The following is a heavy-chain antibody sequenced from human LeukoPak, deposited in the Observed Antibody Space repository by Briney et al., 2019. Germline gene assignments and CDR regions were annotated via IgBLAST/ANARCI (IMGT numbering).Heavy chain of an antibody. Sequence: ASVKVSCKASGYTFTGYYMHWVRQAPGQGLEWMGWISAYNGNTNYAQKLQGRVTMTTDTSTSTAYMELRSLRSDDTAVYYCARDPSSSWVDYWGQGTLVTVSS. CDR2: ISAYNGNT. J-gene: IGHJ4*02. CDR1: GYTFTGYY. D-gene: IGHD6-13*01. CDR3: ARDPSSSWVDY. V-gene: IGHV1-18*04.